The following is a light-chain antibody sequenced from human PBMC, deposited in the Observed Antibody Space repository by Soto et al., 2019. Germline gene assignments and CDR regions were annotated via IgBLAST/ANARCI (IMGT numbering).Light chain of an antibody. CDR2: TAS. V-gene: IGKV1-39*01. CDR1: QTIGRY. J-gene: IGKJ5*01. Sequence: DIQMTQSPSSLSASVGDRVSITCRASQTIGRYLNWFQQKSGEAPNLLIYTASTLQSGVPSRFSGSGSGTDFTLTITNLHPEDFATYYCQQGYDNSPTFGQGTRL. CDR3: QQGYDNSPT.